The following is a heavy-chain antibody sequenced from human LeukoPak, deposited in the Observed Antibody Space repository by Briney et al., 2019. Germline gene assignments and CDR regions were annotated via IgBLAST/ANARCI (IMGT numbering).Heavy chain of an antibody. CDR3: ARASVLPVFDY. Sequence: ASVKVSCKASGYTFTSYYLHWVRQAPGQGLEWMGIISPSGGTTSYAQKFQGRLTMTRDTSTSTVYMELSSLRSEDTAVYYCARASVLPVFDYWGQGTLVTVSS. CDR2: ISPSGGTT. J-gene: IGHJ4*02. CDR1: GYTFTSYY. V-gene: IGHV1-46*01. D-gene: IGHD4-17*01.